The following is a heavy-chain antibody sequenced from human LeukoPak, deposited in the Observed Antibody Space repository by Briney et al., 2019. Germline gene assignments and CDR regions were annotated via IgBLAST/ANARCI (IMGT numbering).Heavy chain of an antibody. V-gene: IGHV1-2*02. CDR1: GYTLTGYY. Sequence: GASVKVSCKASGYTLTGYYMHWVLQAPGQGLEWMGWINPNSGGTNYAQKFQGRVTMTRDTSISTAYMELSRLRSDDTAVYYCARERTLTSCYHYWGQGTLVTVSS. CDR2: INPNSGGT. J-gene: IGHJ4*02. D-gene: IGHD2-15*01. CDR3: ARERTLTSCYHY.